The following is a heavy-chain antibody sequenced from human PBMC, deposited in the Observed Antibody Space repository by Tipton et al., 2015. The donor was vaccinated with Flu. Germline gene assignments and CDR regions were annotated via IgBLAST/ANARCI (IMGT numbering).Heavy chain of an antibody. V-gene: IGHV4-61*02. CDR3: ARDRYAGSSNYFDP. D-gene: IGHD1-1*01. Sequence: TLSLTCTVSGGSISSGSYYWSWIRQPAGKGLEWIGRISASGSTTDYNPSLKSRVTMSIDTSKNQFSLNLRYVTAADTAVYYCARDRYAGSSNYFDPWGQGTLVTVSS. J-gene: IGHJ5*02. CDR1: GGSISSGSYY. CDR2: ISASGST.